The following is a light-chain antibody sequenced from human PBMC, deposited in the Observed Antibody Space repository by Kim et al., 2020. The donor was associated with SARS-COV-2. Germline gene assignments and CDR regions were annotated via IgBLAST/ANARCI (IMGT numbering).Light chain of an antibody. CDR2: GAS. CDR1: QDIRNY. CDR3: QNYYNVPFT. V-gene: IGKV1-27*01. Sequence: DIRMTQSPSSLSASVGDRVTITCRASQDIRNYVDWYQHKPGKVPKLLIYGASTLQSGVPARFSGSGSGTDFTLTISSLQPEDVATYYCQNYYNVPFTFGPGTKLEI. J-gene: IGKJ3*01.